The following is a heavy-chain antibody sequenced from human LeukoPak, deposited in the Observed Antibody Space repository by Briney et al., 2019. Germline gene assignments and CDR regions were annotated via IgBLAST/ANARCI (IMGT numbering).Heavy chain of an antibody. Sequence: SETLSLTCTVSGSSFSSSYWSWIRQPAGKGLEWIGRIYASGSTNYNPSFKSRITMSVDTSKNHFSLNLSSVTAADTAVYYCARDWMDSSSWFRWYFHLWGRGTLVIVSP. CDR2: IYASGST. J-gene: IGHJ2*01. CDR3: ARDWMDSSSWFRWYFHL. CDR1: GSSFSSSY. V-gene: IGHV4-4*07. D-gene: IGHD6-13*01.